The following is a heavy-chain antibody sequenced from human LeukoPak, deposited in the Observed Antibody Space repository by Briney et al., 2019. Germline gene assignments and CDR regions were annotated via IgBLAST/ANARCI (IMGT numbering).Heavy chain of an antibody. CDR1: GYSFSSYG. Sequence: ASVKVSCKASGYSFSSYGISWVRQAPGQGLEWMGIINPSGGSTTYAQKFQGRVTMTRDTSTSTVYMELSSLRSEDTAVYYCARSSNWSRFDYWGQGTLVTVSS. CDR2: INPSGGST. V-gene: IGHV1-46*01. CDR3: ARSSNWSRFDY. D-gene: IGHD1-1*01. J-gene: IGHJ4*02.